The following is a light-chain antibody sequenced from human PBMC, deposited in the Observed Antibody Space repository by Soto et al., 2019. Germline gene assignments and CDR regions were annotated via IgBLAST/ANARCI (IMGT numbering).Light chain of an antibody. CDR2: GNN. Sequence: QSVLTQPPSVSGAPGQRVTISCTGSSSNIGAGNDVQWYQQLPGTAPKLLIFGNNNRPSGVPDRFSGSKSGTSASLAISGLQAEDEADYYCQSYDRSLRGYVFGTGTKLTVL. CDR3: QSYDRSLRGYV. CDR1: SSNIGAGND. V-gene: IGLV1-40*01. J-gene: IGLJ1*01.